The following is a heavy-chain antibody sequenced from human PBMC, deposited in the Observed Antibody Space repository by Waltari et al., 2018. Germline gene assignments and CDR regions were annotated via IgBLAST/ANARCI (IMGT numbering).Heavy chain of an antibody. CDR1: GASISTSGYH. CDR2: IDNRGNT. J-gene: IGHJ4*02. D-gene: IGHD3-10*01. CDR3: AAGQWFGEEGIPPLHY. V-gene: IGHV4-31*03. Sequence: QVQLLESGPGLVKPSQTLSLTCTVSGASISTSGYHWTWIRQQPGKGLELIGYIDNRGNTYYNMSLRSRITVSGDTSESQFSLRMTSGTTADTAVYFCAAGQWFGEEGIPPLHYWGPGTLVTVSS.